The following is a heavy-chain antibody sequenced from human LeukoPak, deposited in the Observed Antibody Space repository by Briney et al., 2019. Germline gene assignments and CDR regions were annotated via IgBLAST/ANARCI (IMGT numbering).Heavy chain of an antibody. D-gene: IGHD6-19*01. Sequence: PGGSLRLSCAASGFTFSSYSMTWVRQAPGKGLEWVSSISSSSSYIYYADSVKGRFTTSRDNAKNSLYLQMNSLRAEDTAVYYCARDFGSGWSLFDPWGQGTLVTVSS. CDR3: ARDFGSGWSLFDP. CDR1: GFTFSSYS. J-gene: IGHJ5*02. V-gene: IGHV3-21*01. CDR2: ISSSSSYI.